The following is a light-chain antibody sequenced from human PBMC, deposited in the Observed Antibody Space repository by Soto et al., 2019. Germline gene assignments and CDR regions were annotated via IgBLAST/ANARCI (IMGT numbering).Light chain of an antibody. J-gene: IGKJ1*01. CDR3: LQHKSYPRT. CDR2: SAN. CDR1: QGISNS. V-gene: IGKV1-17*03. Sequence: DIPMTQSPSAMSASVGDSVTITCRASQGISNSLVWFQQRPGKVPKRLMYSANRLESGVPSRFSGSGSGTEFTLTISSLQPEDFATYYCLQHKSYPRTFGQGTKVEIK.